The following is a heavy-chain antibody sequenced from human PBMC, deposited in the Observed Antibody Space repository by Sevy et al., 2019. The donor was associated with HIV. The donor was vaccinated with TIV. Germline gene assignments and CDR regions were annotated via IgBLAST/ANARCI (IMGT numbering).Heavy chain of an antibody. D-gene: IGHD3-3*01. J-gene: IGHJ4*02. CDR2: IYIGGST. CDR3: ARGKHISDYYGGFDY. V-gene: IGHV3-53*01. Sequence: GGSLRLSCAASGFAVSSNFMSWVRQAPGKGLEWVSVIYIGGSTYYADSVKGRFTISRDNSKNTLYLQLNSLRAEDTAVYYCARGKHISDYYGGFDYWGQGTLVTVSS. CDR1: GFAVSSNF.